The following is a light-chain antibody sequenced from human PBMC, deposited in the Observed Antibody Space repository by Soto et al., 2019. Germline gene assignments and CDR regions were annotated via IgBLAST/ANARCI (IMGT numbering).Light chain of an antibody. CDR3: QQYYDWPRT. CDR1: QSVSSN. Sequence: EIVMTQSPATPSVSPGERATLSCRASQSVSSNLAWYQQKPCQAPRLLIYGESARDTGIPARFSGSGSGTEFTLTISSLQSEDFAVYFCQQYYDWPRTFGQGTKVDIK. CDR2: GES. V-gene: IGKV3-15*01. J-gene: IGKJ1*01.